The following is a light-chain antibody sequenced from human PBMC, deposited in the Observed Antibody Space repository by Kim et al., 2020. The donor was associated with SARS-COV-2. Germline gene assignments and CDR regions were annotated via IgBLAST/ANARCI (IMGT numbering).Light chain of an antibody. CDR2: GAT. J-gene: IGKJ1*01. V-gene: IGKV3-15*01. CDR1: DSININ. Sequence: FLGTGERATLTCRPSDSININVDWHQQEPGHGPRLIIDGATTTATAIPASCTGSGSGIEFTVTIIRLQSEDFGVYYCQKDKSWRASGQGTK. CDR3: QKDKSWRA.